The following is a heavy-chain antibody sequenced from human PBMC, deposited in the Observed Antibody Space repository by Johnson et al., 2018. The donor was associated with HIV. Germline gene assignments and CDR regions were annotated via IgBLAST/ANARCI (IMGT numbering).Heavy chain of an antibody. CDR3: AKSSRVATTFDAFDF. CDR2: IKSKTDGGTT. Sequence: VQLVESGGGVVQPGRSLRLSCAASGFTFSNAWMSWVRQAPGKGLEWVGRIKSKTDGGTTDYAAPVKGRFTISRDDSKNTLYLQMNSLRAEDTAVYYCAKSSRVATTFDAFDFWGQGTMVTVSS. J-gene: IGHJ3*01. D-gene: IGHD2-15*01. CDR1: GFTFSNAW. V-gene: IGHV3-15*01.